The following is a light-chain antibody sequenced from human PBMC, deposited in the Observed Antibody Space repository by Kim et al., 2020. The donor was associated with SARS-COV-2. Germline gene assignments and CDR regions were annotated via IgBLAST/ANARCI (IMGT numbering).Light chain of an antibody. CDR3: LLYYSGARV. Sequence: QAVVTQEPSLTVSPGGTVTLTCGSSTGAVTSGHYPYWFQQKPGQAPRTLIYYTTNKHSWTPARFSASLLGGKAALTLSGAQPEDEAEYYRLLYYSGARVFGGGTQLTVL. CDR1: TGAVTSGHY. CDR2: YTT. J-gene: IGLJ2*01. V-gene: IGLV7-46*01.